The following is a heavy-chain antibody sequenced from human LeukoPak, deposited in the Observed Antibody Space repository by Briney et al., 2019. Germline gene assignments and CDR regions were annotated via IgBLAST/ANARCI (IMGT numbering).Heavy chain of an antibody. CDR3: AKVGDDVLRFLEWLFRFDY. V-gene: IGHV3-23*01. Sequence: GGSLRLSCAASGFTFSSYAMSWVRQAPGKGLEWVSAISGSGGSTYYADSVKGRFTISRDNSKNTLYPQMNSLRAEDTAVYYCAKVGDDVLRFLEWLFRFDYWGQGTLVTVSS. D-gene: IGHD3-3*01. CDR1: GFTFSSYA. CDR2: ISGSGGST. J-gene: IGHJ4*02.